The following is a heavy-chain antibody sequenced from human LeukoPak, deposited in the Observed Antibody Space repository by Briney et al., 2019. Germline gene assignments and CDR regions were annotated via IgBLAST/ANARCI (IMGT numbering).Heavy chain of an antibody. Sequence: PSETLSLTYTVSGGSISSSSYYWGWIRQPPGKGLEWIGSIYYSGSTYYNPSLKSRVTISVDTSKNQFSLKLSSVTAADTAVYYCAREEGQQWLVNYWGQGTLVTVSS. CDR3: AREEGQQWLVNY. V-gene: IGHV4-39*02. J-gene: IGHJ4*02. D-gene: IGHD6-19*01. CDR2: IYYSGST. CDR1: GGSISSSSYY.